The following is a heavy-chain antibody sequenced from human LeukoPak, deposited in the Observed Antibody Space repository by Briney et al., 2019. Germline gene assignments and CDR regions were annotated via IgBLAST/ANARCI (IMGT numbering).Heavy chain of an antibody. V-gene: IGHV3-48*03. J-gene: IGHJ4*02. CDR2: ISDSGSTK. CDR1: GFTFSSYE. D-gene: IGHD3-22*01. Sequence: PGGSLRHSCAASGFTFSSYEMNCVRQAPGKGLEWVSYISDSGSTKSYADTVKGRFIISRDNDKNSVYLQMKSLRAEDTAVYYCVREGYYDSSGYLGVFDYWGQGTLVTVSS. CDR3: VREGYYDSSGYLGVFDY.